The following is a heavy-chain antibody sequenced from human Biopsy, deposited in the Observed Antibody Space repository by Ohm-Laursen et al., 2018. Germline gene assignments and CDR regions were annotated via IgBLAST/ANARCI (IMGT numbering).Heavy chain of an antibody. J-gene: IGHJ2*01. CDR3: ARDRGYYSDRTVPGYFDL. V-gene: IGHV4-59*01. CDR2: VYYTGST. CDR1: GDSISSYY. Sequence: GTLSLTCTVSGDSISSYYWSWIRQPPGKGLQWIGYVYYTGSTDYNPSLQSRVTISVDTSKNHLSLRLRSVTPADTAIYYCARDRGYYSDRTVPGYFDLWGRGTLVTVS. D-gene: IGHD3-22*01.